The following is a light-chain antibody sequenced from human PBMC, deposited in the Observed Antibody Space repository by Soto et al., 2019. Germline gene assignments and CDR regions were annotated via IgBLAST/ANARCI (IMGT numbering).Light chain of an antibody. CDR3: QQRSSWPRT. J-gene: IGKJ1*01. V-gene: IGKV3-11*01. CDR1: QSVGSY. Sequence: EIVLTQSPANLSLSPGERVTLSCRASQSVGSYLTWYQQKPGQAPRLLIYETSKRATGIPARFSGSGSGTDFTLTISSLEPEDFAVYYCQQRSSWPRTFGQGTKVAIK. CDR2: ETS.